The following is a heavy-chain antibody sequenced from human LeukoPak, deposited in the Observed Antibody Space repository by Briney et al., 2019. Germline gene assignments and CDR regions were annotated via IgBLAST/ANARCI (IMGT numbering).Heavy chain of an antibody. CDR1: GGSISSSSYY. D-gene: IGHD6-13*01. J-gene: IGHJ4*02. Sequence: SETLSLTCTVSGGSISSSSYYWGWIRQPPGKGLEWIGSIYYSGSTYYNPSLKSRVTISVDTSKNQFSLKLSSVTAADTAVYYCATVYSSSWFGGTDFDYWGQGTLVTVSS. CDR2: IYYSGST. CDR3: ATVYSSSWFGGTDFDY. V-gene: IGHV4-39*01.